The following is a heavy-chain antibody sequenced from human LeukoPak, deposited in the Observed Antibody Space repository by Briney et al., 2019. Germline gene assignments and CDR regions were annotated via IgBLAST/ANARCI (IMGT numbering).Heavy chain of an antibody. D-gene: IGHD6-13*01. Sequence: ASVKVSCKASGYTFTSYGISWVRQAPGQGLEWMGWISAYNGNTNYAQRLQGRVTMTTDTSTSTAYMELRSLRSDDTAVYYCARDAAIAAAGTEDYYYYYGMDVWGQGTTVTVSS. CDR2: ISAYNGNT. V-gene: IGHV1-18*01. CDR3: ARDAAIAAAGTEDYYYYYGMDV. CDR1: GYTFTSYG. J-gene: IGHJ6*02.